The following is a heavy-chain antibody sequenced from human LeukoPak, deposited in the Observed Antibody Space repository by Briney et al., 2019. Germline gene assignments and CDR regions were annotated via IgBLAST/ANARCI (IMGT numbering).Heavy chain of an antibody. V-gene: IGHV4-59*12. CDR1: GGSISSYY. CDR3: ARGEYCSGGSCYGDYYYYGMDV. J-gene: IGHJ6*02. Sequence: SETLSLTCTVSGGSISSYYWSWIRQPPGKGLEWIGYIYYSGSTNYNPSLKSRVTISVDTSKNQFSLKLSSVTAADTAVYYCARGEYCSGGSCYGDYYYYGMDVWGQGTTVTVSS. D-gene: IGHD2-15*01. CDR2: IYYSGST.